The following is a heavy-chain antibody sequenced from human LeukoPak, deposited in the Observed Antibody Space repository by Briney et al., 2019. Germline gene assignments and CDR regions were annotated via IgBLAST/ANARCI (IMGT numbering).Heavy chain of an antibody. CDR3: AGGPADTVVVPAALDY. Sequence: GGSLRLSCAASGFTFSSYSMNWVRQAPGKGLEWVSSISSSSSYIYYADSVKGRFTISRDNAKNSLYLQMNSLRAEDTAVYYCAGGPADTVVVPAALDYWGQGTLVAVSS. CDR2: ISSSSSYI. D-gene: IGHD2-2*01. J-gene: IGHJ4*02. V-gene: IGHV3-21*01. CDR1: GFTFSSYS.